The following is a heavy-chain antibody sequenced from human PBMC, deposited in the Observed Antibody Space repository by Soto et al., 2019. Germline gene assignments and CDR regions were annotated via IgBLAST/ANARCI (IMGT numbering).Heavy chain of an antibody. Sequence: QVQLVQSGAEVKKPGSSVKVSCKASGGTFSSYTISWVRQAPGQGLEWMGRIIPILGIANYEQKYQGRVKITGDKSKSTAYMELSSLRSEDTAVYYCADCSSAGVGAFDIWGQGTMVTVSS. CDR2: IIPILGIA. CDR1: GGTFSSYT. V-gene: IGHV1-69*02. D-gene: IGHD6-6*01. J-gene: IGHJ3*02. CDR3: ADCSSAGVGAFDI.